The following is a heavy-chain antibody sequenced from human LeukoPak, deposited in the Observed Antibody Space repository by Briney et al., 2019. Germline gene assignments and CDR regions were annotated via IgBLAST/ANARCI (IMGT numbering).Heavy chain of an antibody. Sequence: GGSLRLSCAASGFTFSSYAMSWVRQAPGKGLEWVSAISGSGGSTYYADSVKGRFTISRDNSKNTLYLQMNSLRAEDTAVYYCATFLDILTGYQIDYWGQGTLVTVSS. CDR2: ISGSGGST. D-gene: IGHD3-9*01. CDR3: ATFLDILTGYQIDY. CDR1: GFTFSSYA. J-gene: IGHJ4*02. V-gene: IGHV3-23*01.